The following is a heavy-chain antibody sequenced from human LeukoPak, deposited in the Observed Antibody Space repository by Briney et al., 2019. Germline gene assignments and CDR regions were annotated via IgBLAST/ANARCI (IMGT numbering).Heavy chain of an antibody. CDR2: IYSDNT. V-gene: IGHV3-53*01. CDR3: ARRAGAYSHPYDY. J-gene: IGHJ4*02. D-gene: IGHD4/OR15-4a*01. CDR1: GFTVSSNS. Sequence: PGGSLRLSCTVSGFTVSSNSMSWVRRAPGKGLEWVSFIYSDNTHYSDSVKGRFTISRDNSKNTLYLQMNSLRVEDTAVYYCARRAGAYSHPYDYWGQGTLVTVSS.